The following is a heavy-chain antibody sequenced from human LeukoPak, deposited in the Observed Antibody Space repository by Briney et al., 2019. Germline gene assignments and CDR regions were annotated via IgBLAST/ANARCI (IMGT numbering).Heavy chain of an antibody. J-gene: IGHJ4*02. CDR2: IMHMFGTP. Sequence: SVKVSCKASGDTFISHGISWVGQAPGQGLEWMGGIMHMFGTPYYAQKFQRRLTITTDDSTSTAHMELSSLRSEDTAMYFCARGIAYSYGYDYFDYWGQGTLVTVSS. CDR3: ARGIAYSYGYDYFDY. D-gene: IGHD5-18*01. CDR1: GDTFISHG. V-gene: IGHV1-69*05.